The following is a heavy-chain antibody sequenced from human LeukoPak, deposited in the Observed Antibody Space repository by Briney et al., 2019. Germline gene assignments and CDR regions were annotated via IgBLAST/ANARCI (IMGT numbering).Heavy chain of an antibody. D-gene: IGHD4/OR15-4a*01. CDR1: GGSFRRNT. Sequence: SVKVSCKASGGSFRRNTVVWVRQAPGQGLEWMGMIVPISGTPIYAQKFQGRVTMTEDTSTDTAYMELSSLRSEDTAVYYCATAELVPREGYWGQGTLVTVSS. CDR2: IVPISGTP. J-gene: IGHJ4*02. CDR3: ATAELVPREGY. V-gene: IGHV1-69*08.